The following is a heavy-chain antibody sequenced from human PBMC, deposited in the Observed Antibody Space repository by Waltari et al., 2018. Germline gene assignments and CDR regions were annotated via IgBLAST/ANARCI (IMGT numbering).Heavy chain of an antibody. D-gene: IGHD6-19*01. J-gene: IGHJ4*02. Sequence: QVQLVESGGGVVQPGRSLRLSCAGSGFTFSRHALHWVRQAPGKWLDWVAVSSYEATSKDYADSVQDRFTISRDNSKITLCLQMNCLRVENTAVYYCARDQYSTGWYPDYWGQGTLVTVSS. V-gene: IGHV3-30-3*01. CDR1: GFTFSRHA. CDR3: ARDQYSTGWYPDY. CDR2: SSYEATSK.